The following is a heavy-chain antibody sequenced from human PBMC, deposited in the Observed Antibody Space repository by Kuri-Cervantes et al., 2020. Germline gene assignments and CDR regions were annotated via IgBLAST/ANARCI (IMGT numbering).Heavy chain of an antibody. Sequence: GGFLRLSCTTSGFSFGDYGVIWVRQIPGKGLEWVGLIRSTAYYGTTEHAASVRGRFSISRDASKGIAYLQMNSLKTEDTAVYYCTRALLYHYYYYYMDVWGKGTTVTVSS. CDR2: IRSTAYYGTT. D-gene: IGHD2-2*02. CDR3: TRALLYHYYYYYMDV. J-gene: IGHJ6*03. CDR1: GFSFGDYG. V-gene: IGHV3-49*04.